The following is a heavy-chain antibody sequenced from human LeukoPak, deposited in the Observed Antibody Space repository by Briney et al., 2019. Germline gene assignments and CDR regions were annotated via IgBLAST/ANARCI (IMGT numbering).Heavy chain of an antibody. CDR2: IIPILGIA. CDR3: ARVRTTVTSPFDY. Sequence: SVKVPCKASGGTFSSYAISWVRQAPGQGLEWMGRIIPILGIANYAQKFQGRVTITADKSTSTAYMELSSLRSEDTAVYYCARVRTTVTSPFDYWGQGTLVTVSS. CDR1: GGTFSSYA. V-gene: IGHV1-69*04. D-gene: IGHD4-17*01. J-gene: IGHJ4*02.